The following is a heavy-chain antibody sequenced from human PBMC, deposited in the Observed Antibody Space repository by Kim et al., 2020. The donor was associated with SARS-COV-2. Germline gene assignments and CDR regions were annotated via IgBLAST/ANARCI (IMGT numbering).Heavy chain of an antibody. Sequence: YADSVKGRFTISRDNSKNVLFLQMNSLRAEDTATYSCAKTQAESHGLDVWGRGTTVTVSS. CDR3: AKTQAESHGLDV. V-gene: IGHV3-23*01. J-gene: IGHJ6*02. D-gene: IGHD6-25*01.